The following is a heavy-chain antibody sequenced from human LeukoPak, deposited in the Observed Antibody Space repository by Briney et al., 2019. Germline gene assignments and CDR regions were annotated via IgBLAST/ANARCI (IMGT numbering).Heavy chain of an antibody. J-gene: IGHJ4*02. CDR1: GYSFTSYW. Sequence: GESLKISCKGSGYSFTSYWIGWVRQMPGKGLEWMVIIYPGDSDTRYSPSFQGQVTISAEKSINTAYLQWSSLKASDSAMYYCARRAYCGGDCYSDYWGQGTLVTVSS. CDR2: IYPGDSDT. V-gene: IGHV5-51*01. CDR3: ARRAYCGGDCYSDY. D-gene: IGHD2-21*02.